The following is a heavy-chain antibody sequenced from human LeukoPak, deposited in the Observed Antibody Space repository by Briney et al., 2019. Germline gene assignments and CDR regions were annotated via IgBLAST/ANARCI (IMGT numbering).Heavy chain of an antibody. D-gene: IGHD3-22*01. CDR1: GFTFSRSC. CDR3: ARADYYDSSGYSYPGTFDY. CDR2: INQDGSEK. Sequence: GGSLRLSCAASGFTFSRSCMSWVRQAPGKGLEWVANINQDGSEKYYVESVKGRFTVSRDNAKNSLYLQMNSLRAEDTAVYYCARADYYDSSGYSYPGTFDYWGQGTLVTVSS. J-gene: IGHJ4*02. V-gene: IGHV3-7*03.